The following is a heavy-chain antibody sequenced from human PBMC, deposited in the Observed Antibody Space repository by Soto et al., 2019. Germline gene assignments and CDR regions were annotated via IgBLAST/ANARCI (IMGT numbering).Heavy chain of an antibody. V-gene: IGHV3-11*01. CDR2: ISGNGRII. CDR3: ARHFDADSPTDFNY. J-gene: IGHJ4*02. CDR1: GFIFSDYY. Sequence: QVQLVESGGGLVKPGGSLRLSCATSGFIFSDYYMHWIRQAPGKGLEWISYISGNGRIIQYADSAKGRFTISRDNAQNSLYLQMNSLRAEDTALYFCARHFDADSPTDFNYLGQGTLVTVSS.